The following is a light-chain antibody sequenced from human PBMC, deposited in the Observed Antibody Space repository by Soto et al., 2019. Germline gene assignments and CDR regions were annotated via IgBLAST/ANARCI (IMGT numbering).Light chain of an antibody. CDR2: EVS. CDR3: SSYTTSSTRV. CDR1: SSDVGAYDY. V-gene: IGLV2-14*03. Sequence: QSVLTQPASVSGSPGQSIAISCTGTSSDVGAYDYVSWYQQHPDKAPILMIYEVSNRPSGVSNRFSGSKSVNTATLTISGLQADDEADYYCSSYTTSSTRVFGTGTKVT. J-gene: IGLJ1*01.